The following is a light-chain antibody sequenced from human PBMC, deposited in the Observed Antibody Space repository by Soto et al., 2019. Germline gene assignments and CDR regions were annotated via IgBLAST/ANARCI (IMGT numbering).Light chain of an antibody. CDR2: EAS. CDR3: QQFGNSPWT. V-gene: IGKV3-20*01. Sequence: EIVLTQSPGTLSLSPGERATLSCRASQSVSSSSLAWYQQNPGQAPRLLIYEASSRATGIPDRFSGSGSGTDFTLTISRLEPEDFAVYFCQQFGNSPWTFGQGTTVDIK. J-gene: IGKJ1*01. CDR1: QSVSSSS.